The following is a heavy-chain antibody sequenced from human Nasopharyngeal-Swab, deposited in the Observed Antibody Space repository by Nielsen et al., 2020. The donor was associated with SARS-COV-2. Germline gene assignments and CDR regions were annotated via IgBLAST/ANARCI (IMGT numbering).Heavy chain of an antibody. V-gene: IGHV3-21*01. J-gene: IGHJ6*02. CDR3: ARVSTSNYYYYYGMDV. Sequence: VRQAPGKGLEWVSSISSSSSYIYCADSVKGRFTISRDNAKNSLYLQMNSLRAEDTAVYYCARVSTSNYYYYYGMDVWGQGTTVTVSS. D-gene: IGHD4-11*01. CDR2: ISSSSSYI.